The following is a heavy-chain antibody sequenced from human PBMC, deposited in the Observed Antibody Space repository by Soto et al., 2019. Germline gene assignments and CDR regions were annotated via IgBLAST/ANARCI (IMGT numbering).Heavy chain of an antibody. D-gene: IGHD3-3*01. J-gene: IGHJ5*02. V-gene: IGHV4-39*01. CDR2: IYYNGFT. Sequence: QLQLQESGPGLVRPSETLSLTCTVSGGSISSNTYYWGWIRQPPGKGLEWIGSIYYNGFTYYNPSLKSRVTMSVDTSKNQFSPRLSSMTASDTALYYCARKGDFWSGPGEFDPWGQGTLVTVS. CDR1: GGSISSNTYY. CDR3: ARKGDFWSGPGEFDP.